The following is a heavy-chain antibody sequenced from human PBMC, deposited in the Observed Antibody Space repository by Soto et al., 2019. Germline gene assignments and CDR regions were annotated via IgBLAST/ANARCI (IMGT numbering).Heavy chain of an antibody. CDR2: IIPIFDTP. D-gene: IGHD3-16*02. Sequence: QVQLVQSGAEVRKPGSAVRVSCKASGGTFNMYAMNWVRQAPGQGLEWMAGIIPIFDTPRYSQQFQGRVTITVDESTSTAYMELSNLRSEDTAIYYCARSIGSGGVIGGFDYWGQGTLVTVAS. CDR1: GGTFNMYA. J-gene: IGHJ4*02. V-gene: IGHV1-69*01. CDR3: ARSIGSGGVIGGFDY.